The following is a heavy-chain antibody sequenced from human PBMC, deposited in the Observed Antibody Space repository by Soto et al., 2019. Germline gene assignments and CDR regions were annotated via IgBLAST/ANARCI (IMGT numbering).Heavy chain of an antibody. CDR3: ARVKYCSSTSCHSFDY. Sequence: GGSLRLSCAASGFTFSSYSMNWVRQAPGKGLEWVSSISSSSSYIYYADSVKGRFTISRDNAKNSLYLQMNSLRAEDTAVYYCARVKYCSSTSCHSFDYWGQGTLVTVSS. J-gene: IGHJ4*02. D-gene: IGHD2-2*01. CDR1: GFTFSSYS. V-gene: IGHV3-21*01. CDR2: ISSSSSYI.